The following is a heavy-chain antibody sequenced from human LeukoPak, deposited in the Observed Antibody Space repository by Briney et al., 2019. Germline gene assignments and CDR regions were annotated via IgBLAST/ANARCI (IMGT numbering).Heavy chain of an antibody. CDR3: ARLYYYGSGSHDAFDI. Sequence: SETLSLTCTVSGGSISSYYWSWIRQPPGKGLEWIGYIYYSGSTNYNPSLKSRVTISVDTSKNQFSPKLSSVTAADTAVYYCARLYYYGSGSHDAFDIWGQGTMVTVSS. V-gene: IGHV4-59*08. CDR2: IYYSGST. D-gene: IGHD3-10*01. CDR1: GGSISSYY. J-gene: IGHJ3*02.